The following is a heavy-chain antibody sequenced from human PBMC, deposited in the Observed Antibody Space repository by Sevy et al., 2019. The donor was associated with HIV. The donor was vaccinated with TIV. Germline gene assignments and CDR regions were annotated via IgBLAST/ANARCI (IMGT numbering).Heavy chain of an antibody. CDR3: ARDQHDYGGNLRTGWFDP. V-gene: IGHV3-30-3*01. CDR2: ISYDGSTK. J-gene: IGHJ5*02. Sequence: QLGGSLRLSCAASGFTFSSYDMHWVRQAPGRGLEWVAVISYDGSTKYYADSVKGRFTISRDNSKNTLFLQMISLRPEDTSVYYCARDQHDYGGNLRTGWFDPWGQGTLVTVSS. D-gene: IGHD4-17*01. CDR1: GFTFSSYD.